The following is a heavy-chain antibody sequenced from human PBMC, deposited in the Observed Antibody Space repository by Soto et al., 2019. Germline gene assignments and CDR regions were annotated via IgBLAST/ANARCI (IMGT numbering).Heavy chain of an antibody. D-gene: IGHD2-2*01. CDR2: IYPGDSDT. CDR3: ARSVVVVPAADPLASFYYYYGMDV. V-gene: IGHV5-51*01. Sequence: GESLKISCKGSGYSFTSYWIDWVRQMPGKGLEWMGIIYPGDSDTRYSPSFQGQVTISADKSISTAYLQWSSLKASDTAMYYCARSVVVVPAADPLASFYYYYGMDVWGQGTTVTVSS. CDR1: GYSFTSYW. J-gene: IGHJ6*02.